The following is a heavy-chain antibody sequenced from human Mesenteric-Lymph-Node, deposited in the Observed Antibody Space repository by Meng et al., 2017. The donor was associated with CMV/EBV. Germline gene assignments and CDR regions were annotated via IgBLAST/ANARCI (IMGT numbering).Heavy chain of an antibody. CDR1: GGSFSDYY. Sequence: CGVYGGSFSDYYWNWIRQPPGKGLEWVSSISSRGSTIYYAASVKGRFTVSRDNVKNSVYLQMNSLRAEDTAVYYCARDSSGWNFDYWGQGTLVTSPQ. J-gene: IGHJ4*02. CDR2: ISSRGSTI. D-gene: IGHD6-19*01. V-gene: IGHV3-11*04. CDR3: ARDSSGWNFDY.